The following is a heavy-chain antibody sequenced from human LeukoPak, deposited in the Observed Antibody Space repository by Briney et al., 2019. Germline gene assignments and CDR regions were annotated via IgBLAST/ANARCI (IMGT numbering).Heavy chain of an antibody. CDR2: ISDRDHNT. J-gene: IGHJ4*02. CDR3: AKGGLSRAGLDF. D-gene: IGHD5/OR15-5a*01. CDR1: GFTFSSYS. Sequence: GGSLRLSCAASGFTFSSYSMTWVRQAPGKGLEWVSSISDRDHNTYYADSVKGRFTISRDNSKNTLYLQMNSLRAEDTAVYYCAKGGLSRAGLDFWGQGTLVTVSS. V-gene: IGHV3-23*01.